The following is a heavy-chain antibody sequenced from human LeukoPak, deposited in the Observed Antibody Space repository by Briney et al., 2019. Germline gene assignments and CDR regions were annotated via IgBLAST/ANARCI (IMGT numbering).Heavy chain of an antibody. J-gene: IGHJ5*02. V-gene: IGHV1-69*13. CDR1: GGAFSSYA. Sequence: GASVKVSCKASGGAFSSYAISWLRQARGKGLEWMGGIIPIFGTANYAQKFQSRVTITADESTSTAYMELSSLRSEDTAVYYCARDQRILWFGELSPLDPWGQGTLVTVSS. CDR3: ARDQRILWFGELSPLDP. CDR2: IIPIFGTA. D-gene: IGHD3-10*01.